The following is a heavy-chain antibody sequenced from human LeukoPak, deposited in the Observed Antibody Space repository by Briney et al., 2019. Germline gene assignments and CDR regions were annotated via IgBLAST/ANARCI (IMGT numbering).Heavy chain of an antibody. V-gene: IGHV3-64*01. J-gene: IGHJ1*01. D-gene: IGHD5-24*01. CDR3: ARERPASRDGYNALEH. Sequence: PGGSLRLSCAASGFTFSSYAMHWVRQAPGKGLEYVSAISINGGSTYYVNSVKGRFTISRDNSKNTLYLQMGSLRAEDMAVYYCARERPASRDGYNALEHWGQGTLVTVSS. CDR2: ISINGGST. CDR1: GFTFSSYA.